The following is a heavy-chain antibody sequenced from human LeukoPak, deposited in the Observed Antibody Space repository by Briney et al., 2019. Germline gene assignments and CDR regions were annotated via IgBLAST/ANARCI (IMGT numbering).Heavy chain of an antibody. V-gene: IGHV4-59*04. CDR3: ATQILLCHYY. CDR2: IFYSGST. Sequence: GSLRLSCAASGFTFSSYWMSWIRQPPGKGLEWIGTIFYSGSTYYNPSLKSRVTISVDTSKNQFSLKLSSVTAADTAVYYCATQILLCHYYWGQGTLVTVSS. D-gene: IGHD2/OR15-2a*01. J-gene: IGHJ4*02. CDR1: GFTFSSYW.